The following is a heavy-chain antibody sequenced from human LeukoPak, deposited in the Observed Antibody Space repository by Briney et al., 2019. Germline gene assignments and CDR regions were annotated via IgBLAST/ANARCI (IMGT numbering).Heavy chain of an antibody. CDR3: AKDPGGGGSIVDV. V-gene: IGHV3-33*06. CDR1: GFTFSSYG. CDR2: IWYDGSNK. J-gene: IGHJ6*04. D-gene: IGHD2-15*01. Sequence: KSGRSLRLSCAASGFTFSSYGMHWVRQAPGKGLEWVAVIWYDGSNKYYADSVKGRFTISRENSKNTLYLQMNSLRAEDTAVYYCAKDPGGGGSIVDVWGKGTTVTVSS.